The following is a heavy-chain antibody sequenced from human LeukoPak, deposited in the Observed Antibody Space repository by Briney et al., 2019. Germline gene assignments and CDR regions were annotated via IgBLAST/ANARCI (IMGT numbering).Heavy chain of an antibody. Sequence: GESLRLSCAASGFTFTTYWMSWVRQAPGKGLEWVANIKQDGNEKYYVDSVKGRFTISRDNAKNSLYLQMNSLRVEDTAVYYCAKFPGATSRLDYWGQGTLVTVSS. D-gene: IGHD1-26*01. J-gene: IGHJ4*02. CDR3: AKFPGATSRLDY. V-gene: IGHV3-7*01. CDR2: IKQDGNEK. CDR1: GFTFTTYW.